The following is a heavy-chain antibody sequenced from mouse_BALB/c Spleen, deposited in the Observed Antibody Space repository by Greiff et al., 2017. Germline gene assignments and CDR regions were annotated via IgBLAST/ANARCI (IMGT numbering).Heavy chain of an antibody. CDR1: GYTFPSYT. D-gene: IGHD1-2*01. J-gene: IGHJ2*01. V-gene: IGHV1-4*01. CDR2: INPSSGYT. Sequence: VQLQQSGAELARPGASVKMSCKASGYTFPSYTMHWVKQRPGQGLEWIGYINPSSGYTNYNQKFKDKATLTADKSSSTAYMQLSSLTSEDSAVYYCAREGYYGLFDYWGQGTTLTVSS. CDR3: AREGYYGLFDY.